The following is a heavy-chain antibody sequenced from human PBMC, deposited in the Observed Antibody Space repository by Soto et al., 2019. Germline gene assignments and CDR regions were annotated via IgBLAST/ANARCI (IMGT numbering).Heavy chain of an antibody. J-gene: IGHJ6*02. Sequence: ASVKVSCKASGYTFTSYYIHWVRQTPGQGLEWMGIINPSGGSTTYAQKFQGRVTMTRDTSTSTVYMELSSLRSEDTAVYYCARDEPLSYYGMDVWGQGTTVTVSS. CDR3: ARDEPLSYYGMDV. V-gene: IGHV1-46*01. CDR2: INPSGGST. CDR1: GYTFTSYY.